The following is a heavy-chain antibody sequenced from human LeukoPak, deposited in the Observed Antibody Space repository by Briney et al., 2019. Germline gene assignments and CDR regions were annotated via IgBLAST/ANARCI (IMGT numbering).Heavy chain of an antibody. J-gene: IGHJ4*02. CDR2: ISGSGSRV. Sequence: GGSLRLSCEASGFTFSSYSMNWVRQAPGKGLEWVSYISGSGSRVEYADSVKGRFSLSRDNTKNSLYPQMNSLRAEDTAVYFCARDHDWAFDYWGQGTLVTVSS. V-gene: IGHV3-48*04. CDR3: ARDHDWAFDY. CDR1: GFTFSSYS. D-gene: IGHD3-9*01.